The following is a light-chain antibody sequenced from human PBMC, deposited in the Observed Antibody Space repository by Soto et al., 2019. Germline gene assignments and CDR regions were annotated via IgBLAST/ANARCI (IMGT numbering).Light chain of an antibody. Sequence: EIVLKQSPGTLSLSPGERATLSCRASQSVSSSYLAWYQQKPGQAPRLLIYGASSRATGIPDRFSGSGSGTDFTLTISRLEPEDFAVHYCQQYGSSPWTFGQGTKVDIK. CDR1: QSVSSSY. CDR2: GAS. CDR3: QQYGSSPWT. V-gene: IGKV3-20*01. J-gene: IGKJ1*01.